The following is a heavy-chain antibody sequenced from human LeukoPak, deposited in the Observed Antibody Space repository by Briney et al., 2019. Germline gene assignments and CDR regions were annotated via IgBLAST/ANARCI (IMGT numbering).Heavy chain of an antibody. V-gene: IGHV4-38-2*01. Sequence: ASETLSLTCAVSGYSISTAYYWGWIRQTPGKGLEWIGRIYRRGGTTSYNPSLESRVSISGDTYKNQFTLRLASVTAADTAVYYCARYDSRGSGCTLFDSWGQGILVTISS. CDR1: GYSISTAYY. CDR3: ARYDSRGSGCTLFDS. J-gene: IGHJ5*01. D-gene: IGHD3-16*01. CDR2: IYRRGGTT.